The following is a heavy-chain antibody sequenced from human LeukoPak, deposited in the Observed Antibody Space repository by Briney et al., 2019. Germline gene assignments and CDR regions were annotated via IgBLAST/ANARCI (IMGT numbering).Heavy chain of an antibody. CDR3: ARGKSRGSHIDY. CDR1: GGSIRSSSYY. J-gene: IGHJ4*02. D-gene: IGHD1-26*01. Sequence: PSETLSLTCTVSGGSLSGGSIRSSSYYWGWIRQSPGKGLEWIGSFLYSGTTYYNPSLKSRVTISVDTSKNQFSLKLRSVTAADTAMYYCARGKSRGSHIDYWGQGTLVTVSS. V-gene: IGHV4-39*07. CDR2: FLYSGTT.